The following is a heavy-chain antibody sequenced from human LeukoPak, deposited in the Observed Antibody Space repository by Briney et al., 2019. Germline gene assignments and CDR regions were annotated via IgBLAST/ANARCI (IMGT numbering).Heavy chain of an antibody. J-gene: IGHJ6*02. Sequence: EGSLRLSCAASGFIFNDYAISWVRQAPGKGLEWVSGIHWSGTSRGYADSVKGRFTISRDNAKNSLYLDMNSLRAEDTALYHCARALYGDYYFYGLDVWGQGTTVTVSS. CDR2: IHWSGTSR. CDR3: ARALYGDYYFYGLDV. CDR1: GFIFNDYA. V-gene: IGHV3-20*01. D-gene: IGHD4-17*01.